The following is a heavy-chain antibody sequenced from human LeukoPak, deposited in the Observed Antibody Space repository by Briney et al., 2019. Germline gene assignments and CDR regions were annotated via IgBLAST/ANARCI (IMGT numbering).Heavy chain of an antibody. CDR3: ARWYYDGSGYNDY. D-gene: IGHD3-22*01. CDR1: GGSIRSGSYS. V-gene: IGHV4-61*02. J-gene: IGHJ4*02. Sequence: SQTLSLTXTVSGGSIRSGSYSWSWIRQPAGKGLEWIGRIYTSGSTNYNPSLKSRVTISVDTSKNQFSLKLSSVTAADTAVYYCARWYYDGSGYNDYWGQGTLVTVSS. CDR2: IYTSGST.